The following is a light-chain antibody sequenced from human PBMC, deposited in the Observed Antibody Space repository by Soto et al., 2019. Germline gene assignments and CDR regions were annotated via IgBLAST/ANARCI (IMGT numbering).Light chain of an antibody. CDR3: QQSFKTPLP. CDR1: QSVTTY. CDR2: AAS. J-gene: IGKJ4*01. V-gene: IGKV1-39*01. Sequence: DIEMTQSPASLSASVGDTVTLTCRTSQSVTTYLHWYQQKPGKAPKLLIYAASRLQSGVPLRFRGSGSGTDFTLTITNLQPEDFATYYCQQSFKTPLPFGGGTKVEIK.